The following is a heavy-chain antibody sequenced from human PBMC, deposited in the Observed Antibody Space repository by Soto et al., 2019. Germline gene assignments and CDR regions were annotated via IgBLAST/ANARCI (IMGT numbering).Heavy chain of an antibody. CDR3: TAEVELLY. D-gene: IGHD1-7*01. Sequence: GGSLRLSCATSGLTFSNYAFHWVRRAPGKGLEWVAVISFDGSTTFYADSVKGRFTISRDNSKNTIYLQMNSLRPEDTAVYYCTAEVELLYWGQGTLVTVS. CDR2: ISFDGSTT. J-gene: IGHJ4*02. CDR1: GLTFSNYA. V-gene: IGHV3-30-3*01.